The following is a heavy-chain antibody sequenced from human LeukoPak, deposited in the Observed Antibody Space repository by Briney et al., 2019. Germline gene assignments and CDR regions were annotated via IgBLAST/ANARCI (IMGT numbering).Heavy chain of an antibody. CDR1: GLTVSSDF. V-gene: IGHV3-23*01. D-gene: IGHD3-16*01. CDR2: IVGSGDST. Sequence: GGSLRLSCAASGLTVSSDFMSWVRQAPGKGLAWVSSIVGSGDSTYYADSVKGRFTISRGNSRNTLYLQMNSLRAEDTAVYYCAKLKLGPRTSVDNWGQGTLVTVSS. CDR3: AKLKLGPRTSVDN. J-gene: IGHJ4*02.